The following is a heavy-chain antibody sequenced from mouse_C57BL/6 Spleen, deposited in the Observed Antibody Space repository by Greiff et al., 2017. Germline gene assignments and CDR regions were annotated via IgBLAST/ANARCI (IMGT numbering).Heavy chain of an antibody. CDR1: GYTFTSYW. Sequence: EVQLQQSGTVLARPGASVKMSCKTSGYTFTSYWMHWVKQRPGQGLEWIGAIYPGNSDTSYNQKFKCKAKLTAVTSASTAYMELSSLTNEDSAVYYCTNYGSSYAWFAYWGQGTLVTVSA. CDR2: IYPGNSDT. J-gene: IGHJ3*01. V-gene: IGHV1-5*01. D-gene: IGHD1-1*01. CDR3: TNYGSSYAWFAY.